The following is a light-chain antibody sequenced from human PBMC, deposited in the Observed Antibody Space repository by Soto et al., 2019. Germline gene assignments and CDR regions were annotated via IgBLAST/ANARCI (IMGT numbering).Light chain of an antibody. CDR2: DVS. Sequence: QSALTQPRSVSGSPGQSVTISCTGTSSGVGGYNYVSWYQQHPGKAPKLMIYDVSQRPSGVPDRFSGSISGNTASLTISGLQAEDEADYYCCSYAGTYTYVFGTGTRSPS. J-gene: IGLJ1*01. CDR3: CSYAGTYTYV. V-gene: IGLV2-11*01. CDR1: SSGVGGYNY.